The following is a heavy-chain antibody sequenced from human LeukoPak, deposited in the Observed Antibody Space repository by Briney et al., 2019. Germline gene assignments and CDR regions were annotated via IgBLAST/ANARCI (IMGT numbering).Heavy chain of an antibody. Sequence: GGSLRLSCAASGFTFSSYAMHWVRQAPGKGLEWVAVISYDGSNKYYADPVKGRFTISRDNSKNTLYLQMNSLRAEDTAVYYCARDCSTMVRGVIGYWGQGTLVTVSS. V-gene: IGHV3-30-3*01. CDR2: ISYDGSNK. CDR1: GFTFSSYA. D-gene: IGHD3-10*01. J-gene: IGHJ4*02. CDR3: ARDCSTMVRGVIGY.